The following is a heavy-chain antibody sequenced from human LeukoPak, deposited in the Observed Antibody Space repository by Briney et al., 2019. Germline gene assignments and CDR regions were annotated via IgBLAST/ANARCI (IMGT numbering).Heavy chain of an antibody. Sequence: SETLSLTCAVYGGSFSGYYWSWIRQPPGKGLEWIGEINHSGSTNYNPSLKSRVTISVDTSKNQFSLKLSSVTAADTAVYYCARGSRYYGSGSYGSWFDPWGQGTLVTVSS. CDR2: INHSGST. J-gene: IGHJ5*02. D-gene: IGHD3-10*01. CDR3: ARGSRYYGSGSYGSWFDP. V-gene: IGHV4-34*01. CDR1: GGSFSGYY.